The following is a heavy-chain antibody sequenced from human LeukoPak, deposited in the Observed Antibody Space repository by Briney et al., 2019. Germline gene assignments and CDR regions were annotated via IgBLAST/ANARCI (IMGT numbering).Heavy chain of an antibody. CDR3: ARGGRYYDSSGYSDY. Sequence: GGSLRLSCAASGFTLSTYWMYWVRQAPGKGLVWVSRIDSDGDSPSYADSVKGRFTISRDNAQYTLYLQMNSLRTHDTATYFCARGGRYYDSSGYSDYWGQGTLVTVSS. J-gene: IGHJ4*02. D-gene: IGHD3-22*01. V-gene: IGHV3-74*01. CDR2: IDSDGDSP. CDR1: GFTLSTYW.